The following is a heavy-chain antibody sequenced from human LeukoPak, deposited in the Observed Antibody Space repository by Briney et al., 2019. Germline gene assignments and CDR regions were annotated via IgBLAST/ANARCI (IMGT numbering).Heavy chain of an antibody. Sequence: SETLSLTCTVSGGSISSYYWSWIRQPPGKGLEWIGYIYYSGSTNYNPSLKSRVTISVDTSKNQFSLKRSSVTAADTAVYYCARCSSSGYNWFDPWGQGTLVTVSS. D-gene: IGHD6-13*01. CDR2: IYYSGST. V-gene: IGHV4-59*12. CDR1: GGSISSYY. CDR3: ARCSSSGYNWFDP. J-gene: IGHJ5*02.